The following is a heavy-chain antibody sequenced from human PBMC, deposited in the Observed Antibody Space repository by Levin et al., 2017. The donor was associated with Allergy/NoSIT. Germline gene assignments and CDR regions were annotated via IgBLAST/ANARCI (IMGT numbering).Heavy chain of an antibody. CDR1: GFTVSSNY. J-gene: IGHJ5*02. CDR3: ARDQFLYGSASGGWFDP. D-gene: IGHD3-16*01. Sequence: GGSLRLSCAASGFTVSSNYMNWVRQAPGKGLEWVSVIYSDGRTFYADSVKGRVTISRDNSKNTLYLQMNSLRAEDTAVYYCARDQFLYGSASGGWFDPWGQGTLVTVSS. CDR2: IYSDGRT. V-gene: IGHV3-53*01.